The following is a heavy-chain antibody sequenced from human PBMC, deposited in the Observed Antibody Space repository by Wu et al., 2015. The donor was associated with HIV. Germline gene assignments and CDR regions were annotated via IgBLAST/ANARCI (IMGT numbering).Heavy chain of an antibody. V-gene: IGHV1-2*02. CDR2: INPNSGGT. D-gene: IGHD3-22*01. CDR1: GYTFTGYY. J-gene: IGHJ4*02. CDR3: AGGPYYYDSSGYSSY. Sequence: QVQLVQSGAEVKKPGASVKVSCKASGYTFTGYYMHWVRQAPGQGLEWMGWINPNSGGTNYAQKFQGRVTMTRDTSISTAYMELSRLRSDDTAVYYCAGGPYYYDSSGYSSYWGQGTLVTVSS.